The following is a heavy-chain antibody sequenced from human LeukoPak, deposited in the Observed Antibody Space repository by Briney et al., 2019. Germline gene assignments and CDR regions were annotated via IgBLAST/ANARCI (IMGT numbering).Heavy chain of an antibody. Sequence: GGSLRLSCAASGFTFSSYGMSWVRQAPGKGLEWVSGISGSGDKKYYADSVKGRFTISRDNPKNTLYPQMNSLRAEDTAVYYCAKGRSLWSPFDYWGQGTLVTVSS. V-gene: IGHV3-23*01. CDR1: GFTFSSYG. CDR2: ISGSGDKK. J-gene: IGHJ4*02. CDR3: AKGRSLWSPFDY. D-gene: IGHD3-10*01.